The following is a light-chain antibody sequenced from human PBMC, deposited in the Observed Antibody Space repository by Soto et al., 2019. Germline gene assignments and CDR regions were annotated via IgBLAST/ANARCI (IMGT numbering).Light chain of an antibody. CDR2: GAS. V-gene: IGKV3-15*01. CDR3: QQYNTWLWT. CDR1: QSINAH. J-gene: IGKJ1*01. Sequence: EVVMTQSPATLSVSPGERVTLSCRASQSINAHLAWYQQKPGQAPRLLIHGASTRATGIPARFSGSGFGTEFILTISSLQSEDFPVYYCQQYNTWLWTFGQGTKVDIQ.